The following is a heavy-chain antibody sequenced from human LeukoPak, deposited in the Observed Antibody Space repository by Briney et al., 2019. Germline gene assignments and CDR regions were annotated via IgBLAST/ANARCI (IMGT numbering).Heavy chain of an antibody. CDR1: GGSISSYY. D-gene: IGHD1-26*01. J-gene: IGHJ4*02. CDR2: IYYSGST. Sequence: SETLSLTCTVSGGSISSYYWSWIRQPPGKGLEWIGYIYYSGSTNYNPSLKSRVTISVDTSKNQFSLKLSSVTAADTAVYYCVRDRSGSSGYWGQGTLVTVSS. V-gene: IGHV4-59*01. CDR3: VRDRSGSSGY.